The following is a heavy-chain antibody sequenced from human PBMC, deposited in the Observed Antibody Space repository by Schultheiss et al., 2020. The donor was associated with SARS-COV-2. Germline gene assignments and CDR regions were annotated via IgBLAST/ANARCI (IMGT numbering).Heavy chain of an antibody. CDR3: ARGGSSSSVNYYYYGMDV. V-gene: IGHV4-59*12. CDR2: IYYSGST. CDR1: GGSISSYY. D-gene: IGHD6-6*01. J-gene: IGHJ6*02. Sequence: SETLSLTCTVSGGSISSYYWSWIQQPPGKGLEWIGYIYYSGSTNYNPSLKSRVTISVDTSKNQFSLKLSSVTAADTAVYYCARGGSSSSVNYYYYGMDVWGQGTTVTVSS.